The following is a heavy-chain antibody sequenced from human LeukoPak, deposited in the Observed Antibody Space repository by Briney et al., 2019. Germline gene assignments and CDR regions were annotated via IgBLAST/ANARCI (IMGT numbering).Heavy chain of an antibody. J-gene: IGHJ4*02. CDR1: GGSFSSYY. CDR2: IYTSGST. D-gene: IGHD1-26*01. CDR3: AREDDCSGSYVCLYYFDY. Sequence: SETLSLTCAVYGGSFSSYYWSWIRQPAGKGLEWIGRIYTSGSTNYNPSLKSRVTMSVDASKNQFSLKLSSVTAADTAVYYCAREDDCSGSYVCLYYFDYWGQGTLVTVSS. V-gene: IGHV4-4*07.